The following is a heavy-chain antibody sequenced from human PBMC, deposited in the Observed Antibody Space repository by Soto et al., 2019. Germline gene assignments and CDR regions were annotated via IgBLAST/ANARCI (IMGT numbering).Heavy chain of an antibody. Sequence: QVQLVQSGAEVKKPGSSVKVSCKASGGTFSSYAISWVRQAPGQGLEWMGGIIPIFGTANYEQTFQGRVTITADESTSKAYMERSSLRSDDTAVYYFASPPSIAARTGPGDYCYYARDLWGQGTKATVSS. CDR3: ASPPSIAARTGPGDYCYYARDL. J-gene: IGHJ6*02. D-gene: IGHD6-6*01. V-gene: IGHV1-69*01. CDR2: IIPIFGTA. CDR1: GGTFSSYA.